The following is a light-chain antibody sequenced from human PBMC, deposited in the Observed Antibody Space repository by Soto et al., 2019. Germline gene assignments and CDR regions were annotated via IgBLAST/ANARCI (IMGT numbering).Light chain of an antibody. Sequence: EMVLTQSAATRSLSAGERASLSCIASQSVSSYLACYQQKPCQAPRLLIYDASNRATGIPARFSGSGSGTDFTLTISSLEPEDFAVYYCQQRSNWPLTFGGGTKVDI. J-gene: IGKJ4*01. CDR2: DAS. CDR1: QSVSSY. V-gene: IGKV3-11*01. CDR3: QQRSNWPLT.